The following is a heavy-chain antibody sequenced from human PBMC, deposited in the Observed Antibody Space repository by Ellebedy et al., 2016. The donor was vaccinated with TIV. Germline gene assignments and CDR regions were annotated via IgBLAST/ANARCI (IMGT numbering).Heavy chain of an antibody. CDR2: IKAAGSER. J-gene: IGHJ4*02. CDR3: AKHIGRDYGDRMDY. CDR1: GFSWEGFW. V-gene: IGHV3-7*03. D-gene: IGHD4-17*01. Sequence: GGSLRLSCAASGFSWEGFWMSWVRQAPGKGLEWVANIKAAGSERYYMDSVKGRFIISRDNSKTTLYLQMNSLRAEDTAIYYCAKHIGRDYGDRMDYWGQGTLVTVSS.